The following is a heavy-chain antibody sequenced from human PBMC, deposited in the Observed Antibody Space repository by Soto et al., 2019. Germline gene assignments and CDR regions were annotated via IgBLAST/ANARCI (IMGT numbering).Heavy chain of an antibody. CDR3: AKDSLSGYDYVDYYYGMDV. Sequence: PGGSLRLSCAASGFTFSSYAMSWVRQAPGKGLEWVSAISGSGGSTYYADSVKGRFTISRDNSKNTLYLQMNSLRAEDTAVYYCAKDSLSGYDYVDYYYGMDVWGQGTTVTVSS. J-gene: IGHJ6*02. D-gene: IGHD5-12*01. V-gene: IGHV3-23*01. CDR2: ISGSGGST. CDR1: GFTFSSYA.